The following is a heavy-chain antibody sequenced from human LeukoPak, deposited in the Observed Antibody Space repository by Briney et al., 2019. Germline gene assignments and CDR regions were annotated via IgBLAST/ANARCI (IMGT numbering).Heavy chain of an antibody. CDR2: INPSGGST. CDR1: GYTFTSYY. D-gene: IGHD3-10*01. V-gene: IGHV1-46*01. CDR3: ARDLEYYGSGSSSY. J-gene: IGHJ4*02. Sequence: GASVKVSCKASGYTFTSYYMHWVRQAPGQGLEWMGIINPSGGSTSYAQKFQGRVTMTRDTSISTAYMELRRLRSDDTAVYYCARDLEYYGSGSSSYWGQGTLVTVSS.